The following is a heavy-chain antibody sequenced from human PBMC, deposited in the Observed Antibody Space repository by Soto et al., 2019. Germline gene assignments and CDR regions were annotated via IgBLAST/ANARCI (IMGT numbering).Heavy chain of an antibody. D-gene: IGHD4-17*01. Sequence: QVQLQESGPGLVKPSETLSLTCTVSGGSISSYYWSWIRQPPGKGLEWIGYIYYSGSTNYNPSLXSXVXIXXGTSKDSFPPTLSSVTAADTASYYCARRYGPGFDYWGQGTLVTVSS. CDR2: IYYSGST. CDR3: ARRYGPGFDY. J-gene: IGHJ4*02. CDR1: GGSISSYY. V-gene: IGHV4-59*08.